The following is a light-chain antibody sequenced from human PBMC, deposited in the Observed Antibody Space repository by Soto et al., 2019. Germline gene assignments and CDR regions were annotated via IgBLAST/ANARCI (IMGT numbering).Light chain of an antibody. Sequence: SYELTQPPSVSVAPAQTVSITCGGYNIGSKSVHWYQQKPGQAPVLVVYDDSDRRSGIPERFSGSNSGNTATLTITRVEAGDEADYHCLVWDSRSEHYVFETGTKV. CDR3: LVWDSRSEHYV. V-gene: IGLV3-21*02. CDR1: NIGSKS. CDR2: DDS. J-gene: IGLJ1*01.